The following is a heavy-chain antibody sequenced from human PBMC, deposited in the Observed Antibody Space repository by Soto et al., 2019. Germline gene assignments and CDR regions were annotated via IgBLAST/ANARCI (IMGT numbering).Heavy chain of an antibody. D-gene: IGHD2-21*01. CDR1: GFTFSNYW. Sequence: EVQLVQSGGGLVQPGGSLRLSCAASGFTFSNYWMHWFRQAPGKGLVWVSRIDTDGSTTSYADSVKGRFTISRDNAKNTLHLQMNSLRAEDTSVYFWVRDSYISGYYYGMDVWGQGTTVTVSS. V-gene: IGHV3-74*01. CDR2: IDTDGSTT. CDR3: VRDSYISGYYYGMDV. J-gene: IGHJ6*02.